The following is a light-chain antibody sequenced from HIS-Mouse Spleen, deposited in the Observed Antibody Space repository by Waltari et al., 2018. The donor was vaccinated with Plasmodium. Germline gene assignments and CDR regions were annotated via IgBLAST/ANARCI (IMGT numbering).Light chain of an antibody. V-gene: IGLV3-10*01. CDR1: ALPKKY. Sequence: SYELTQPPSVSVSPGQTARTPCSGDALPKKYAYWYQQKSVQAPVLVIYEDSKRPSGIPERFSGSSSGTMATLTISGAQVEDEADYYCYSTDSSGNHRVFGGGTKLTVL. CDR2: EDS. J-gene: IGLJ3*02. CDR3: YSTDSSGNHRV.